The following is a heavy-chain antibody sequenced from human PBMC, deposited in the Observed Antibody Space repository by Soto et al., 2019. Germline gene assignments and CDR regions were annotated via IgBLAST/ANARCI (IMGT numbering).Heavy chain of an antibody. CDR3: ARDSYSSSWYIDY. V-gene: IGHV3-30*03. D-gene: IGHD6-13*01. CDR1: GFTFRNYW. J-gene: IGHJ4*02. CDR2: ITYDGSKK. Sequence: PGGSLRLSCAASGFTFRNYWMSWVRQAPGMGLEWVAIITYDGSKKYYVDSVKGRFTISRDNSKNTLYLQMDSLRAEDTALYYCARDSYSSSWYIDYWGQGTLVTVSS.